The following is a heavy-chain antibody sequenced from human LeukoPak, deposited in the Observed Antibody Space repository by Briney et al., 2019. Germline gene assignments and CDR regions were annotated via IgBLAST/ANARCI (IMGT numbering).Heavy chain of an antibody. CDR2: INHSGST. CDR1: GGSFSGYY. J-gene: IGHJ5*02. D-gene: IGHD2-2*01. V-gene: IGHV4-34*01. Sequence: SETLSLTCAVYGGSFSGYYWSWIRQPPGKGLEWIGEINHSGSTNYNPSLKSRVTISVDTSKNQFSLKLSSVTAADTAVYYCARGGSHCSSTSCYPRKKRTFVPWGQGTLVTVSS. CDR3: ARGGSHCSSTSCYPRKKRTFVP.